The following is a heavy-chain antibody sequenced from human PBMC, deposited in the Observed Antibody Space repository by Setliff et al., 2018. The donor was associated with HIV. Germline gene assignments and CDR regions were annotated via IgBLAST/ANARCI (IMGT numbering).Heavy chain of an antibody. Sequence: SETLSLTCTVSGYSISSGFYWGWIRQPPGKGLEWIGSIYHSGSTYYNPSLKSRVTISVDTSKNQFSLKLSSVTAADTAVYYCAREVRGAGATTPIDYWGQGALVTVSS. CDR1: GYSISSGFY. J-gene: IGHJ4*02. CDR3: AREVRGAGATTPIDY. V-gene: IGHV4-38-2*02. D-gene: IGHD1-26*01. CDR2: IYHSGST.